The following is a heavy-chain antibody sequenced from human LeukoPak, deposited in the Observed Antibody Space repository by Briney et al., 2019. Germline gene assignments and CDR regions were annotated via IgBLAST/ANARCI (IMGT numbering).Heavy chain of an antibody. CDR1: GFTVSSNY. CDR2: IGSSGDIT. V-gene: IGHV3-23*01. J-gene: IGHJ3*02. CDR3: ATVVPVDAFDI. Sequence: PGGSLRLSCAASGFTVSSNYMSWVRQAPGKGLEWVSSIGSSGDITYYADSVKGRFTISRDNSKNTLYLQMNSLRAEDTAVYYCATVVPVDAFDIWGQGTMVTVSS. D-gene: IGHD2-2*01.